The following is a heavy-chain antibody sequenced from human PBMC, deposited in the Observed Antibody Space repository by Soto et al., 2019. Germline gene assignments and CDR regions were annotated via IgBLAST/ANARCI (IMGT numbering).Heavy chain of an antibody. D-gene: IGHD3-9*01. CDR2: ISWDGEK. J-gene: IGHJ4*02. CDR1: GFSLNTRGVG. V-gene: IGHV2-5*02. CDR3: VHIRGDLLTGHYYFDY. Sequence: QITLKESGPTLVKPTQTLTLTCTFSGFSLNTRGVGVGWIRQPPGKALEWLALISWDGEKRYRPSLKSRLTITKDTSENQVVLTMTNMDPVYTATYYCVHIRGDLLTGHYYFDYWGQGTLVTVSS.